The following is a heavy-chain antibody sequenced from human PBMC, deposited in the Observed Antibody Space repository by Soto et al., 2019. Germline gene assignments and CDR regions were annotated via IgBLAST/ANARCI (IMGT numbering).Heavy chain of an antibody. CDR2: ISGSGVST. J-gene: IGHJ4*02. CDR1: GFTFGTYA. Sequence: PGGSLRLCCAASGFTFGTYAMSWVRQAPGKGLEWVSTISGSGVSTYYADSVQGRFTISRDNSKNTLYLQMNSLRVEDTAVCYCAKGDASKDYWGQGTLVTVSS. CDR3: AKGDASKDY. V-gene: IGHV3-23*01.